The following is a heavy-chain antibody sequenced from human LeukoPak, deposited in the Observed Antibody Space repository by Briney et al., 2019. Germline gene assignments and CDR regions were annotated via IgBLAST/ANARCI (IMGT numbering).Heavy chain of an antibody. J-gene: IGHJ6*02. V-gene: IGHV4-34*01. CDR3: ARAGDSSGFHYYYYGMDV. CDR2: INHSGST. D-gene: IGHD3-22*01. Sequence: SETLSLTCAVYGGSFSGYYWSWIRQPPGKGLEWIGEINHSGSTNYNPSLKSRVTISVDTSRTQFSLKLSSVTAADTAVYYCARAGDSSGFHYYYYGMDVWGQGTTVTVSS. CDR1: GGSFSGYY.